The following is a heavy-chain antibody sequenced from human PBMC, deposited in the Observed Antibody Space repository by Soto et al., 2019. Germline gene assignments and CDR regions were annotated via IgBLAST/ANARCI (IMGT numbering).Heavy chain of an antibody. CDR2: FIPMFNRP. CDR3: ARGQFHHVSNYYYALDV. Sequence: QVQLVQSGAEVKKPGSSVKVSCKASGGTFSSYAISWVRQAPGQGIEWMGGFIPMFNRPHAARKFQGRGTITADESTSTAYMDLSSLRSEDTAVYYCARGQFHHVSNYYYALDVWGQGTTVTVSS. V-gene: IGHV1-69*01. CDR1: GGTFSSYA. J-gene: IGHJ6*02.